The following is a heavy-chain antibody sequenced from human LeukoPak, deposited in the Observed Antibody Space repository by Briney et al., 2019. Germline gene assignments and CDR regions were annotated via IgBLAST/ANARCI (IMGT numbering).Heavy chain of an antibody. CDR2: ISVSGGST. V-gene: IGHV3-23*01. Sequence: GGSLRLSCAASGFTFSSYSMNWVRQAPGKGLEWVSSISVSGGSTFYADSVKGRFTISRDNSKNTLYLQMNSLRAEDTGVYYCALTAYGSGNYYMDVWGKGTTVTISS. CDR3: ALTAYGSGNYYMDV. D-gene: IGHD3-10*01. CDR1: GFTFSSYS. J-gene: IGHJ6*03.